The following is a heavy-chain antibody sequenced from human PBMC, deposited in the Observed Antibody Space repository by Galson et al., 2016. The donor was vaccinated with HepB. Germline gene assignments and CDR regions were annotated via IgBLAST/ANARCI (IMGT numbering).Heavy chain of an antibody. Sequence: QSGAEVTKPGESLKISCKGSGSTITHNWIGWVRQLPRKGLEWMGIVSPESFETRYNPSFQGQVIFSVDRSISTAHLQWSSLKASDTATYYCARLRDGSWGEEFDFWGQGTLVTVSS. V-gene: IGHV5-51*01. CDR3: ARLRDGSWGEEFDF. CDR1: GSTITHNW. J-gene: IGHJ4*02. D-gene: IGHD1-26*01. CDR2: VSPESFET.